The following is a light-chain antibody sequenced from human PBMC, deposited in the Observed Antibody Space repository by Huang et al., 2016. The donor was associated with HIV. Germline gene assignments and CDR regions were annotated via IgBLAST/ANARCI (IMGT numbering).Light chain of an antibody. Sequence: DIQMTQSPSSLPAAVGDRVTVTCRASQSISTYVNWYQQTPGKAPKLLIHAASSLQSGVPSRFSGSGSETDFTLTINSLQPKDFATYYCQQSHTTPYTFGQGTKLEIK. J-gene: IGKJ2*01. V-gene: IGKV1-39*01. CDR2: AAS. CDR3: QQSHTTPYT. CDR1: QSISTY.